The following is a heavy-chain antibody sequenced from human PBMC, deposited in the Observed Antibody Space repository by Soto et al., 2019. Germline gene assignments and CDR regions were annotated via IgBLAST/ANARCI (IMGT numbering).Heavy chain of an antibody. CDR1: GFTFSSYA. V-gene: IGHV3-23*01. CDR2: ISGSGGST. D-gene: IGHD6-6*01. Sequence: EVHLLESGGGWVQPGGSLRLSCAASGFTFSSYAMSWVRQAPGKGLVWVSAISGSGGSTYYADSVKGRFTISRDNSKNTLYLQMNSLRAEDTAVYYCAKDSGEYSSSSLLDYWCQGTLVTVSS. J-gene: IGHJ4*02. CDR3: AKDSGEYSSSSLLDY.